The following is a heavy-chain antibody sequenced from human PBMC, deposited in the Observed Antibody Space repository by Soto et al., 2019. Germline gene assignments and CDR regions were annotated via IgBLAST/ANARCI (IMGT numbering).Heavy chain of an antibody. CDR1: GFTFTDHY. D-gene: IGHD1-26*01. CDR2: ISGTHISGGGSAV. V-gene: IGHV3-11*01. J-gene: IGHJ3*02. Sequence: GGSLRLSCEASGFTFTDHYMSWVRQAPGKGLEWISHISGTHISGGGSAVAYADSVKGRFTISRDTSKNTVYLQMNSLTAGDTAFYYCAKETATSGGAFEISGQGPMVTV. CDR3: AKETATSGGAFEI.